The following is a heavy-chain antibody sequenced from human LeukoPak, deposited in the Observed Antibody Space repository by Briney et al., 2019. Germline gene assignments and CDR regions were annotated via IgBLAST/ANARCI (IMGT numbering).Heavy chain of an antibody. CDR2: IKQDGSEK. J-gene: IGHJ5*02. CDR1: GFTSSSYW. D-gene: IGHD3-10*01. V-gene: IGHV3-7*01. Sequence: GGSLRLSCAASGFTSSSYWMSWVRQAPGKGLEWVANIKQDGSEKYYVDSVKGRFTISRDNAKNSLYLQMNSLRAEDTAVYYCARELSYYYGSGSYNGNWFDPWGQGTLVTVSS. CDR3: ARELSYYYGSGSYNGNWFDP.